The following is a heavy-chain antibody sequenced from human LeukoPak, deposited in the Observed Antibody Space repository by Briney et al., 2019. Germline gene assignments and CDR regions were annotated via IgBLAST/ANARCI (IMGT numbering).Heavy chain of an antibody. D-gene: IGHD3-10*01. J-gene: IGHJ4*02. CDR2: ISYDGSNK. V-gene: IGHV3-30*18. CDR1: GFTFSSYG. CDR3: AKDPGVGEPPRY. Sequence: GGSLRPSCAASGFTFSSYGMHWVRQAPGKGLEWVAVISYDGSNKYYADSVKGRFTISRDNSKNTLYLQMNSLRAEDTAVYYCAKDPGVGEPPRYWGQGTLVTVSS.